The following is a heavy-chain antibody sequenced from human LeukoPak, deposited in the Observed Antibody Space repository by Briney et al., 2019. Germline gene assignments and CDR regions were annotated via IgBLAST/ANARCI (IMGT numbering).Heavy chain of an antibody. Sequence: GGSLRLSCAASGFTFSSYAMSWVRQAPGKGLEWVSAISGSGGSTYYADSVKGRFTISSANSKNTLYLQMNSLRAEDTAVYYCATDVLRFLEWLSLFNYFDYWGQGTLVTVSS. D-gene: IGHD3-3*01. V-gene: IGHV3-23*01. CDR3: ATDVLRFLEWLSLFNYFDY. J-gene: IGHJ4*02. CDR2: ISGSGGST. CDR1: GFTFSSYA.